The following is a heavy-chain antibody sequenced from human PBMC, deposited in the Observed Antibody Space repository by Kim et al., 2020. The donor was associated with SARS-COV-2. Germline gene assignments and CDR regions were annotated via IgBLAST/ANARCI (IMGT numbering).Heavy chain of an antibody. CDR1: GFTFDDYA. J-gene: IGHJ4*02. CDR3: AKEGSRYYDSSGYYYDY. D-gene: IGHD3-22*01. V-gene: IGHV3-9*01. CDR2: ISWNSGSI. Sequence: GGSLRLSCAASGFTFDDYAMHWVRQAPGKGLEWVSGISWNSGSIGYADSVKGRFTISRDNAKNSLYLQMNSLRAEDTALYYCAKEGSRYYDSSGYYYDYWGQGTLVTVSS.